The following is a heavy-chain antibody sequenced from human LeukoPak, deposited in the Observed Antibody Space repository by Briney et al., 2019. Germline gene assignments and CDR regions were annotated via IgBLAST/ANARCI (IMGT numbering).Heavy chain of an antibody. D-gene: IGHD1-26*01. J-gene: IGHJ4*02. Sequence: ASVKVSCKAFGYIFTGYYMHWVRQAPGQGLEWMGWINPNSGGTNFAQKFQGRVTMTRDTSISTAYMDLSRLRSDDTAVYYCARSRIGSQFDFWGQGTLVIVSS. CDR1: GYIFTGYY. CDR3: ARSRIGSQFDF. V-gene: IGHV1-2*02. CDR2: INPNSGGT.